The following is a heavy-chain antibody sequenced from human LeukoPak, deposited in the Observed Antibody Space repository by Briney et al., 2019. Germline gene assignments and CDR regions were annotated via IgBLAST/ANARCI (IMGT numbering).Heavy chain of an antibody. CDR1: GGSISSGSYY. V-gene: IGHV4-61*01. CDR2: IYYSGST. CDR3: ARDSGYDWIYYGMDV. Sequence: SETLSLTCTVSGGSISSGSYYWSWIRQPPGKGLEWIGYIYYSGSTNYNPSLKSRVTISVDTSKNQFSLKLSSATAADTAVYYCARDSGYDWIYYGMDVWGQGTTVTVSS. D-gene: IGHD5-12*01. J-gene: IGHJ6*02.